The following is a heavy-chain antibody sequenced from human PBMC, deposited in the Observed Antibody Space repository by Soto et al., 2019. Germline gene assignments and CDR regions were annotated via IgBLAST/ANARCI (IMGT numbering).Heavy chain of an antibody. CDR2: ISAYNGNT. D-gene: IGHD2-8*01. CDR3: ARDGYCTNGVCSTDESFDI. V-gene: IGHV1-18*04. Sequence: AYVKVSCKGSGYTFTSYGISWVRQAPGQGLEWMGWISAYNGNTNYAQKLQGRVTMTTDTSTSTAYMELRSLRSDDTAVYYCARDGYCTNGVCSTDESFDIWGQATMVTVSS. J-gene: IGHJ3*02. CDR1: GYTFTSYG.